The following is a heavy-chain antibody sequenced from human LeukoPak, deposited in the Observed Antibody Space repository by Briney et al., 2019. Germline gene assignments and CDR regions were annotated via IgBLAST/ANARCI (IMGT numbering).Heavy chain of an antibody. V-gene: IGHV4-39*01. CDR3: ARRPSGGWYWYY. CDR1: GGSISSSSHY. J-gene: IGHJ4*02. D-gene: IGHD6-19*01. Sequence: SETLSLTCTVSGGSISSSSHYWDWIRQPPGKGLEWIGSIYFSGSTYYNPSLKSRVTISVDTSKNQFSLNLSSVTAADTAVYYCARRPSGGWYWYYWGQGTLVTVSS. CDR2: IYFSGST.